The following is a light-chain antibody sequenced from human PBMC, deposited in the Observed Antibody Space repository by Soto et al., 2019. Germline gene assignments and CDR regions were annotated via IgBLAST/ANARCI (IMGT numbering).Light chain of an antibody. CDR2: DGR. J-gene: IGLJ1*01. Sequence: SYELTKSPSVSVAPGQTARITCGGDNIGTNSVHWYQQKPGQAPVLVVYDGRDRPSGIPERFSGSNSGNTATLTISRVEAGDEADYHCQVWDRSSDHYVFGGGTKVTVL. CDR3: QVWDRSSDHYV. CDR1: NIGTNS. V-gene: IGLV3-21*02.